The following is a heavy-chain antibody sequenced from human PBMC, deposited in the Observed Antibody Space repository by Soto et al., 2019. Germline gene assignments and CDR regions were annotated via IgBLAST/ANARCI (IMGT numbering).Heavy chain of an antibody. Sequence: QVQLVQSGAEVKKPGASVKVSCKASGYTFTSYGISWVRQAPGQGLEWMGWISAYNGNTNYALKLQGRVTMTTDTSTSTAYMELRSLRSDDTAVYYCARSAKKITEDTAMVSYYYYGMDVWGQGTTVTVSS. J-gene: IGHJ6*02. CDR2: ISAYNGNT. D-gene: IGHD5-18*01. V-gene: IGHV1-18*01. CDR1: GYTFTSYG. CDR3: ARSAKKITEDTAMVSYYYYGMDV.